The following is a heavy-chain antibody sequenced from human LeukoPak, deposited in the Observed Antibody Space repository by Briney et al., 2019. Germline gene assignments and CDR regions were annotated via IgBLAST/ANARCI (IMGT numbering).Heavy chain of an antibody. D-gene: IGHD2-8*01. V-gene: IGHV4-39*07. CDR1: GGSISSSDYY. CDR2: IYYTGST. Sequence: KPSETLFLTCTVSGGSISSSDYYWGWIRQPPGKGLEWIGNIYYTGSTSYNSSLKSRVTISIDTSKNQFSLQLSSVTAADTAVYFCARENYCTNGVCWAFDPWGQGTLVTVSS. CDR3: ARENYCTNGVCWAFDP. J-gene: IGHJ5*02.